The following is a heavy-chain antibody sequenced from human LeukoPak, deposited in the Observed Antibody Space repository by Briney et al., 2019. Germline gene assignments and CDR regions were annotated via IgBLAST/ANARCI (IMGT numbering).Heavy chain of an antibody. CDR3: ARLAGWLQFSAFDV. CDR1: GGTFSSYA. Sequence: SVKVSCKASGGTFSSYAISWVRQAPGQGLEWMGGIIPIFGTANYAQKFQGRVTITADESTSTAYMELSSLRSEDTAVYYCARLAGWLQFSAFDVWGQGTMVTVSS. V-gene: IGHV1-69*13. D-gene: IGHD5-24*01. CDR2: IIPIFGTA. J-gene: IGHJ3*01.